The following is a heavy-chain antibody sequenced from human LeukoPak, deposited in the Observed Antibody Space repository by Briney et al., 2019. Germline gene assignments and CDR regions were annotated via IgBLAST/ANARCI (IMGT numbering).Heavy chain of an antibody. CDR1: GFTFSSYG. J-gene: IGHJ3*02. CDR3: VRDSTGWQANSFDM. D-gene: IGHD2-8*02. V-gene: IGHV3-48*04. Sequence: GGSLRLSCAASGFTFSSYGMNWVRQAPGKGLEWVSFISSSGHIIYYADSVKGRFTVSRDNARNSLYLQMNTLRAEDTAVYYCVRDSTGWQANSFDMWGQGTMVTVSS. CDR2: ISSSGHII.